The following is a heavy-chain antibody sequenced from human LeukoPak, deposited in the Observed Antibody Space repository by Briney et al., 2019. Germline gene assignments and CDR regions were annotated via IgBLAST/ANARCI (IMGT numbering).Heavy chain of an antibody. CDR3: AEDQLLLGFDP. Sequence: GASVKLSCKSSGGTFSSYAIGWVRHAPGQGIEWMGGITPICGTGNYAQKFPCRVTSTTDESTSTAYMELSSLRSEDTAVYSCAEDQLLLGFDPWGQGTLVTVSS. J-gene: IGHJ5*02. CDR2: ITPICGTG. V-gene: IGHV1-69*05. CDR1: GGTFSSYA. D-gene: IGHD2-2*01.